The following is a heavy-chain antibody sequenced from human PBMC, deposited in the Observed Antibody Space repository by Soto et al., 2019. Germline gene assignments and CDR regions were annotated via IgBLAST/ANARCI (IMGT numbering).Heavy chain of an antibody. CDR2: IYYIGST. V-gene: IGHV4-31*03. CDR1: GGSISSGGYY. J-gene: IGHJ3*02. D-gene: IGHD4-17*01. CDR3: ARGPTTVITGAFDI. Sequence: SETLSLTCSVSGGSISSGGYYWGWIRQHPGKGLEWIGYIYYIGSTYYNPSFKSRLIMSVDTSENQLPLKLSSVTAADTAVYYCARGPTTVITGAFDIWGQGTMVTVSS.